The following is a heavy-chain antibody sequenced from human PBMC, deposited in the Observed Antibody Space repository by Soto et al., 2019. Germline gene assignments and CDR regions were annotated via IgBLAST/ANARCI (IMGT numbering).Heavy chain of an antibody. CDR2: FDPEDGET. CDR1: GYTLTELS. D-gene: IGHD1-26*01. J-gene: IGHJ3*02. V-gene: IGHV1-24*01. CDR3: ATIPPTGSGSYYFAFDI. Sequence: ASVKVSCKVSGYTLTELSMHWVRQAPGKGLEWMGGFDPEDGETIYAQKFQGRVTMTEDTSTDTAYMELSSLRSEDTAVYYCATIPPTGSGSYYFAFDIWGQGTMVTVSS.